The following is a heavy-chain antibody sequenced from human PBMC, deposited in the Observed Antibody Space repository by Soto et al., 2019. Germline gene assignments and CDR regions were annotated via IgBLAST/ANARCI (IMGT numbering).Heavy chain of an antibody. CDR2: IIPIIGPA. D-gene: IGHD3-22*01. V-gene: IGHV1-69*01. CDR1: GGTFTYYG. Sequence: QVQLVQSGAEVKRPGSSVKLSCKASGGTFTYYGISWVRQAPGQGLEWMGGIIPIIGPATYAQKFQGRVTINADQSTSTAYVELSSLGSEDTALYYCARDLGTTIAGPPRRETYGGLDPWGQGTLVTVYS. CDR3: ARDLGTTIAGPPRRETYGGLDP. J-gene: IGHJ5*02.